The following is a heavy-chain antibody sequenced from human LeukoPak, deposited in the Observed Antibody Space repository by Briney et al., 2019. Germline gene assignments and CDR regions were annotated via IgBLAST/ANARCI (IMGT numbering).Heavy chain of an antibody. CDR2: ISSSSSTI. Sequence: PGGSLRLSCAASGFTFSSYSMNWVRQAPGKGLEWVSYISSSSSTIYYADSVKGRFTISRDNAKNSLYLQMNSLRDEDTAVYYCARVSDDYGGNGLDYWGQGTLVTVSS. CDR1: GFTFSSYS. D-gene: IGHD4-23*01. V-gene: IGHV3-48*02. CDR3: ARVSDDYGGNGLDY. J-gene: IGHJ4*02.